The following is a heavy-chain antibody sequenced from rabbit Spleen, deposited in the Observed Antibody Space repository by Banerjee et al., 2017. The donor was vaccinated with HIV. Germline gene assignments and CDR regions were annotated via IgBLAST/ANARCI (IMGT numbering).Heavy chain of an antibody. CDR2: AYAGSSGST. V-gene: IGHV1S40*01. CDR1: GFSFNSGYD. Sequence: QSLEESGGDLVKPGASLTLTCKASGFSFNSGYDMCWVRQAPGKGLEWVACAYAGSSGSTYSATWAKGRFTISKTSSTTVTLQVTSLTAADTATYFCVRDTSSSFSSYGMDLWGPGTLVTVS. J-gene: IGHJ6*01. D-gene: IGHD1-1*01. CDR3: VRDTSSSFSSYGMDL.